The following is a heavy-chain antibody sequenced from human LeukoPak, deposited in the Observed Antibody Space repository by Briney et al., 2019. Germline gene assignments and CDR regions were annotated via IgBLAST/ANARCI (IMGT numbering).Heavy chain of an antibody. CDR3: ARDLRYSSGWSASGMDV. CDR2: MNPNSGNT. CDR1: GYTFSSYD. V-gene: IGHV1-8*01. J-gene: IGHJ6*03. D-gene: IGHD6-19*01. Sequence: ASVKVSCKASGYTFSSYDINWVRQATGQGLEWMGWMNPNSGNTGYAQKFQGRVNMTRNTSISTAYMELSSLRSEDTAVYYCARDLRYSSGWSASGMDVWGKGTTVTISS.